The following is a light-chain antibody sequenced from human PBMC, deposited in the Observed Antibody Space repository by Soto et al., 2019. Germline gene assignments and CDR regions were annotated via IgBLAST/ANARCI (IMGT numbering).Light chain of an antibody. CDR1: SSDVGGYNY. Sequence: QPVLTQPPSASGSPGQSVTISCTGTSSDVGGYNYVSWYQQYPGKAPKLVIYEVTKRPSGVPDRFSGSKSGNTASLTVSGLQAEDEADYYCYSYAGNNNFMFGGGTKVTVL. CDR3: YSYAGNNNFM. J-gene: IGLJ3*02. CDR2: EVT. V-gene: IGLV2-8*01.